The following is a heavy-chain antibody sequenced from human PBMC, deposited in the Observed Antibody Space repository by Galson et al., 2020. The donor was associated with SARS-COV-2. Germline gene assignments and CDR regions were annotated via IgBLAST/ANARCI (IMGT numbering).Heavy chain of an antibody. D-gene: IGHD3-22*01. V-gene: IGHV5-51*01. J-gene: IGHJ3*02. Sequence: KIGESLKISCKGSGYTFTNYWIAWVRQMPGRGLEWMGIIYPRDSDTRYSPSFQGQVNISADKSITTAYLQWSSLEASDTAIYYCARRRGAYYYDTSGAADVFDIWGQGTMVTVSS. CDR1: GYTFTNYW. CDR2: IYPRDSDT. CDR3: ARRRGAYYYDTSGAADVFDI.